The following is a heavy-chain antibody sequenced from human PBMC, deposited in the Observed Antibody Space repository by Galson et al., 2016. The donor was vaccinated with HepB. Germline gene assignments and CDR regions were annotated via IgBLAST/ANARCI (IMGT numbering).Heavy chain of an antibody. Sequence: SETLSLTCTVSGTSITSYYWSWIRQAPGKGLEWIGHTHYRESNDYNPSLKSRVIMSVATSKSQFSLKLSSVTAADTAVYYCARYLRGSRSSMFDYWGQGTLVTVSS. V-gene: IGHV4-59*01. J-gene: IGHJ4*02. D-gene: IGHD6-6*01. CDR1: GTSITSYY. CDR3: ARYLRGSRSSMFDY. CDR2: THYRESN.